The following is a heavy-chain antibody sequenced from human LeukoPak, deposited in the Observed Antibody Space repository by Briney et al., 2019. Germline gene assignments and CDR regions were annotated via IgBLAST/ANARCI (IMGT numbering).Heavy chain of an antibody. CDR3: ARVIQSQLLKGYFDF. CDR2: ICSDGST. J-gene: IGHJ4*02. CDR1: GFTVTGNY. D-gene: IGHD2-2*01. Sequence: PGGSLRLSCAVSGFTVTGNYMTWVRQAPGQGLEWVTIICSDGSTYYAGSVKGRFSISRDHSKTTVFLQMNSLRGEDTGVYYCARVIQSQLLKGYFDFWGQGALVTVSS. V-gene: IGHV3-53*01.